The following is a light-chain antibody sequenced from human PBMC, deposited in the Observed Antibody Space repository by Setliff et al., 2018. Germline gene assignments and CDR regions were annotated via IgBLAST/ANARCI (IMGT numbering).Light chain of an antibody. CDR2: EVT. J-gene: IGLJ1*01. CDR3: SAYTSSSTYV. CDR1: IGDVGAYDF. V-gene: IGLV2-14*01. Sequence: ALPQPASVSGSPGQSITISCSGTIGDVGAYDFVSWYQHHPGKAPKLVIYEVTNRPSGISNRFSGSKSGNSASLIISGLQAEDEADYYCSAYTSSSTYVFGTGTKVTVL.